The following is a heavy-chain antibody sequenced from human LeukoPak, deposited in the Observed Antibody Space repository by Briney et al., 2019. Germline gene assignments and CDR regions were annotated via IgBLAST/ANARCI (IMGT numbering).Heavy chain of an antibody. Sequence: PGGSLRLSCAASGFTFSSYSMNWVRQAPGKGLEWVSSISSSSSYIYYADSVKGRFTISRDNSKNTLYLQMNSLRAEDTAVYYCAKEIWGRYDYGGYDNYWGQGTLVTVSS. J-gene: IGHJ4*02. CDR2: ISSSSSYI. CDR3: AKEIWGRYDYGGYDNY. CDR1: GFTFSSYS. V-gene: IGHV3-21*04. D-gene: IGHD4-17*01.